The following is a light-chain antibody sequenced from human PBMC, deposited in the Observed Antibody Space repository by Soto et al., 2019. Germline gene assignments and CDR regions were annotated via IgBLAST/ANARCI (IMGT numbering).Light chain of an antibody. CDR1: QSISYW. Sequence: DIQMTQSPSTLSASVGDRVTITCRASQSISYWLAWYQQKPGKAPKLLIYKASSLESGVPSRFSGSGSGTEFTLTISSLQPDDFATYYCQQNNNYWTFGQGTKVEIK. CDR3: QQNNNYWT. V-gene: IGKV1-5*03. J-gene: IGKJ1*01. CDR2: KAS.